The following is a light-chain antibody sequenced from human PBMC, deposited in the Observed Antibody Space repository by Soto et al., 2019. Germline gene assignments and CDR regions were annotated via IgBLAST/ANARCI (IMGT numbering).Light chain of an antibody. Sequence: EIVLTQSPGTLSLSPGERATLSCRASPGITSSYLAWFQQEPGQAPRLLIYGAYRRATGIPDRFSGSGSGADFTLTISRLEPEDFAVYYCQQYGSSLPWTFGQGTKVEIK. CDR3: QQYGSSLPWT. CDR2: GAY. V-gene: IGKV3-20*01. J-gene: IGKJ1*01. CDR1: PGITSSY.